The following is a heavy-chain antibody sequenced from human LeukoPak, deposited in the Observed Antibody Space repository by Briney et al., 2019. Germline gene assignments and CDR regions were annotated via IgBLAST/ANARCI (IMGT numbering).Heavy chain of an antibody. J-gene: IGHJ6*03. CDR1: GGSFSGYY. V-gene: IGHV4-34*01. Sequence: SETLSLTCAVYGGSFSGYYWSWIRQPPGKGLEWIGEINHSGSTNYNPSLKSRVTISVDTSKNQFSLKLSSVTAADTAVYYCARGSITLYYYYMDVWGKGTTVTVSS. D-gene: IGHD1-20*01. CDR3: ARGSITLYYYYMDV. CDR2: INHSGST.